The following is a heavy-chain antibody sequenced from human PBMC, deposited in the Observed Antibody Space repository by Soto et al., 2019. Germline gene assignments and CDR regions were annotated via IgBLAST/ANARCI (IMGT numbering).Heavy chain of an antibody. CDR2: MSYDGSNE. J-gene: IGHJ4*01. V-gene: IGHV3-30*03. CDR1: GFTFSIYG. Sequence: PGGSLRLSCAASGFTFSIYGMHWVRQAPGKGLEWVAVMSYDGSNEYYADSVRGRFTITRDDSRNMAYMQMNSLDTEDTAVYYCTTDSYSTMIEVRFDYWGHGTLVTVSS. CDR3: TTDSYSTMIEVRFDY. D-gene: IGHD3-22*01.